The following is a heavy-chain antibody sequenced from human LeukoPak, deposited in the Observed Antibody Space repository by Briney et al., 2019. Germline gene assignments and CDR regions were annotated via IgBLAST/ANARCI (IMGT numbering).Heavy chain of an antibody. CDR2: INGGGGDR. D-gene: IGHD3-9*01. CDR1: GFIFRNYA. V-gene: IGHV3-23*01. CDR3: ARGALRYSDY. J-gene: IGHJ4*02. Sequence: QSGGSLRLSCAASGFIFRNYAMRWVRQAPGKGLEWVSAINGGGGDRFYADSVKGRFTISRDNSKNTLYLQMGSLRDEDTAVYYCARGALRYSDYWGQGTLVTVSS.